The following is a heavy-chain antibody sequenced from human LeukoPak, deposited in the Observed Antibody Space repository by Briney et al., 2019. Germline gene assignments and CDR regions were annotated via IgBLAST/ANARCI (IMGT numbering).Heavy chain of an antibody. D-gene: IGHD2-2*01. J-gene: IGHJ4*02. CDR2: IKSYTGNT. CDR3: ARLVVVPAAAFDY. CDR1: GYTFTNYG. V-gene: IGHV1-18*01. Sequence: ASVKVSCKTSGYTFTNYGISWVRQAPGQGLEWMGWIKSYTGNTNYAQNFQGRVTLTTDTMTTDTSTTTAYMELRSLRSDDTAVYYCARLVVVPAAAFDYWGQGTLVTVSS.